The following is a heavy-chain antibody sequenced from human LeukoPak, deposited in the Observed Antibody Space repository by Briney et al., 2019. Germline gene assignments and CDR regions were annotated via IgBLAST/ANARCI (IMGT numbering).Heavy chain of an antibody. CDR1: GGSISSHY. J-gene: IGHJ6*03. D-gene: IGHD3-10*01. CDR2: IYYSGST. CDR3: ARGAGSRGGYYYYYMDV. V-gene: IGHV4-59*11. Sequence: SETLSLTCTVSGGSISSHYWSWIRQPPGKGLEGIGYIYYSGSTNYNPSLKSRVTISVDTSKNQFSLKLSSVTAADTAVYYCARGAGSRGGYYYYYMDVWGKGTTVTVSS.